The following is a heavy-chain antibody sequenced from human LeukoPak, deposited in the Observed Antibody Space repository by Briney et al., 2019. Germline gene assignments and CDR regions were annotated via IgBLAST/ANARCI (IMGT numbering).Heavy chain of an antibody. CDR1: GYTFTGYY. CDR3: ARSPHILTGENFDY. Sequence: ASVTVSCKASGYTFTGYYMHWVRQAPGQGLEWMGWINYNSGGTNYAQKFQGRVTINRDKSINTAYLELTRLRSDDTAVYYCARSPHILTGENFDYWGQGTLVTVSS. CDR2: INYNSGGT. J-gene: IGHJ4*02. D-gene: IGHD3-9*01. V-gene: IGHV1-2*02.